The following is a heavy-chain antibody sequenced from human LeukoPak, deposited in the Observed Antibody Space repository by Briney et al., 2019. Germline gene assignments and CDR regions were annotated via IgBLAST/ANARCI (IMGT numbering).Heavy chain of an antibody. CDR1: GFTVSSNY. CDR2: IYSGGST. Sequence: GGSLRLSCAASGFTVSSNYMSWVRQAPGKGLEWVSVIYSGGSTYYADSVKGRFTISRDNSKNTLYLQMNSLRAEDTAVYYCARDQVRYYDILTGAVDYWGQGTLVTVSS. V-gene: IGHV3-66*01. CDR3: ARDQVRYYDILTGAVDY. D-gene: IGHD3-9*01. J-gene: IGHJ4*02.